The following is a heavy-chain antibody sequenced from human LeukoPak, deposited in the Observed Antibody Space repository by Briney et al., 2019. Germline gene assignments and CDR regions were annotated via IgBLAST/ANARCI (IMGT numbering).Heavy chain of an antibody. J-gene: IGHJ5*02. CDR3: ASGDCGGDCYPARNWFDP. V-gene: IGHV4-39*01. Sequence: PSETLSLTCTVSGGSISSSSYYWGWIRQPPGKGLEWIGSVYYSGSTYYNPSLKSRVTISVDTSKNQFSLKLSSVTAADTAVYYCASGDCGGDCYPARNWFDPWGQGTLVTVSS. CDR2: VYYSGST. D-gene: IGHD2-21*02. CDR1: GGSISSSSYY.